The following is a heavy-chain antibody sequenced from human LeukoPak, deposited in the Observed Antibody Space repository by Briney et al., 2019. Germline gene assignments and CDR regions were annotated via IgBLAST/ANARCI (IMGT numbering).Heavy chain of an antibody. CDR1: GFTFSGAW. D-gene: IGHD7-27*01. Sequence: GGSLRLSCTASGFTFSGAWMTCGRQAPGKGLEWVANIREDGTEKNYVDSVKGRFTISRANAKNSLFLQMSNLREDDTAIYYCARHVGISFWGQGTLVTVSS. CDR3: ARHVGISF. V-gene: IGHV3-7*01. CDR2: IREDGTEK. J-gene: IGHJ4*02.